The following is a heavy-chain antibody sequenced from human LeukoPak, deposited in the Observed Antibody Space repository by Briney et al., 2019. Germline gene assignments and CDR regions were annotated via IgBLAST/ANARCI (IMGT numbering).Heavy chain of an antibody. CDR3: ARDFCSGGSCYSRFDY. Sequence: ASVTVSCKASGYTFTGYYMHWVRQAPGQGLEWMGWINPNSGGKNYAQKLQGRVTITRDTSISTAYMELSRLRSDDTAVYYCARDFCSGGSCYSRFDYWGQGTLVTVSS. J-gene: IGHJ4*02. CDR2: INPNSGGK. CDR1: GYTFTGYY. D-gene: IGHD2-15*01. V-gene: IGHV1-2*02.